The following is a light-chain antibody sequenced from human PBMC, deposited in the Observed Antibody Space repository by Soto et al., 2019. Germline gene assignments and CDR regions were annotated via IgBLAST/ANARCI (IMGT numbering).Light chain of an antibody. Sequence: DIQMTQSPSTLSASVGDRVTITCRASQSISSWLAWYQQKPGKAPKLLIYKASSLETGVPSRFSGSGSGTEYTLTISSLQPDDLASYYCQQYGSSSPRTFGQGTKVEVK. CDR3: QQYGSSSPRT. CDR2: KAS. V-gene: IGKV1-5*03. CDR1: QSISSW. J-gene: IGKJ1*01.